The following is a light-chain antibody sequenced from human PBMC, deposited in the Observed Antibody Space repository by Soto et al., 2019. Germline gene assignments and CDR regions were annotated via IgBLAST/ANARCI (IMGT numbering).Light chain of an antibody. V-gene: IGLV2-14*03. CDR2: NVN. CDR3: SSYTNTTTVV. Sequence: QSALTQVASVSGSPGQSITISCTGTSSDVGGRDFVSWYQQHPGKAPKLIIYNVNYRPSGVSDRFSGSKSGNTASLTISGLQADDEANYYCSSYTNTTTVVFGGGTKLTVL. CDR1: SSDVGGRDF. J-gene: IGLJ3*02.